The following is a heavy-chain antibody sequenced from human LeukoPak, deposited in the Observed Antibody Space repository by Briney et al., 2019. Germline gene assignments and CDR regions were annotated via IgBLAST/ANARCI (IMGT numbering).Heavy chain of an antibody. CDR1: GGSISSGGYY. CDR2: TYYSGST. CDR3: AREASSGWYSFDY. J-gene: IGHJ4*02. Sequence: SETLSLTCTVSGGSISSGGYYWSWIRQHPGKGLEWIGYTYYSGSTYYNPSLKSRVTISVDTSKNQFSLKLSSVTAADTAVYYCAREASSGWYSFDYWGQGTLVTVSS. D-gene: IGHD6-19*01. V-gene: IGHV4-31*03.